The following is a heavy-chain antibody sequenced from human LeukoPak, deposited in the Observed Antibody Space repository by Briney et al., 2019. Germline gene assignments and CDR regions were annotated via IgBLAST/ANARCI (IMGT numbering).Heavy chain of an antibody. CDR2: IYYSGST. CDR3: VGRMQWLADSNPPDY. Sequence: SETLSLTCTVSGGSISSSSYYWGWIRQPPGKGLEWIGSIYYSGSTYYNPSLKSRVTISVDTSKNQFSLKLSSVTAADTAVYYCVGRMQWLADSNPPDYWGQGTLVTVSS. V-gene: IGHV4-39*01. CDR1: GGSISSSSYY. D-gene: IGHD6-19*01. J-gene: IGHJ4*02.